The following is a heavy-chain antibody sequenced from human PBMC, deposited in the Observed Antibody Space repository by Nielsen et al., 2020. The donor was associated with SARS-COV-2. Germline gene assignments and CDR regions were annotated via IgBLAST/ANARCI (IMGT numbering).Heavy chain of an antibody. CDR3: ARGWVTTPPYYFDY. J-gene: IGHJ4*02. Sequence: SVKVSCKASGYTFTSYYMHWVRQAPGQGLEWMGWINPKSGGTKSAQKFQDWVTMTRDTSISTAYMELSRLRSDDTAVYYCARGWVTTPPYYFDYWGQGTLVTVSS. V-gene: IGHV1-2*04. D-gene: IGHD4-17*01. CDR1: GYTFTSYY. CDR2: INPKSGGT.